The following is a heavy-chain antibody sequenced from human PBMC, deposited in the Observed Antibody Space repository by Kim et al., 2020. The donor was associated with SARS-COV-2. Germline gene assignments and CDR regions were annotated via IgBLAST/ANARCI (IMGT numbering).Heavy chain of an antibody. V-gene: IGHV4-39*01. CDR1: GGSISSSSYY. CDR3: ARHRGYSSSWHKETTNPNWFDP. D-gene: IGHD6-13*01. Sequence: SETLSLTCTVSGGSISSSSYYWGWIRQPPGKGLEWIGSIYYSGSTYYNPSLKSRVTISVDTSKNQFSLKLSSVTAADTAVYYCARHRGYSSSWHKETTNPNWFDPWGQGTLVTVSS. CDR2: IYYSGST. J-gene: IGHJ5*02.